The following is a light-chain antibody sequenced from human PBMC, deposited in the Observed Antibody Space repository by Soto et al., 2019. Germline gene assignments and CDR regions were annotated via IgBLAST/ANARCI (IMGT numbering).Light chain of an antibody. CDR3: QQYNSYWT. Sequence: DIQMTQSPSSVSASVGDRVTITFRASQGISSWLAWYQKKPGKAPNLLIYAASSLQSGVPSRFSGSGSGTEFTLTISSLQPDDFATYYCQQYNSYWTFGQGTKVDIK. CDR2: AAS. J-gene: IGKJ1*01. CDR1: QGISSW. V-gene: IGKV1D-16*01.